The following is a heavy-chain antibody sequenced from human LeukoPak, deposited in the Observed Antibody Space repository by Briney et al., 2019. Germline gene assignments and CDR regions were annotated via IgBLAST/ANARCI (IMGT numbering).Heavy chain of an antibody. CDR2: IYYRGST. CDR3: ARHKPVAATTHFDN. Sequence: PSETLSLTCTVSGGSINNYYWSWIRQPPGKALEWIGYIYYRGSTNYNPSLKSRVTISVDTSKNQFSLKLSSVTAADTAVYYCARHKPVAATTHFDNWGQGILVTVSS. V-gene: IGHV4-59*08. J-gene: IGHJ4*02. CDR1: GGSINNYY. D-gene: IGHD6-19*01.